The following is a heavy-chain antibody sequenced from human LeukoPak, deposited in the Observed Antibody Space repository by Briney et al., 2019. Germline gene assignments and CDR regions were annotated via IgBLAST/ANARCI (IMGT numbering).Heavy chain of an antibody. D-gene: IGHD4-11*01. Sequence: GGSLRLSCAASGFTFSSYAMHWVRQAPGKGLEWVAVISYDGSNKYYADSVKGRFTISRDNSKNTLYLQMNSLRAEDTAVYYCARGSTDFDYWGQGTLVTVSS. V-gene: IGHV3-30-3*01. CDR3: ARGSTDFDY. J-gene: IGHJ4*02. CDR1: GFTFSSYA. CDR2: ISYDGSNK.